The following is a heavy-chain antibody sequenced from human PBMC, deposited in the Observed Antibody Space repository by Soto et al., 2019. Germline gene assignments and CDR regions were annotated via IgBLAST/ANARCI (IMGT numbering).Heavy chain of an antibody. D-gene: IGHD1-26*01. J-gene: IGHJ4*02. Sequence: RGGSLILSWASSGFPFSSYAMSWVRPAPGKGLEWVSAISGSGGSTYYADSVEGRFTISRDNSKNTLYLQMNSLRAEDTAVYYCAKGLGGTPFGFDYWGQGTLVTVSS. CDR1: GFPFSSYA. CDR3: AKGLGGTPFGFDY. CDR2: ISGSGGST. V-gene: IGHV3-23*01.